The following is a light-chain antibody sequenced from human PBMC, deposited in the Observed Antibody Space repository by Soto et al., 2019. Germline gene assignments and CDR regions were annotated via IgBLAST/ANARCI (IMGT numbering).Light chain of an antibody. CDR1: SSDVGSHNL. CDR2: EAS. Sequence: QSALTQPASVSGSPGQSITISCTGTSSDVGSHNLVSWYQQYPGKAPKPIIFEASKRPSGVSNRFSGSKSGSTASLTISGLQDEDEADYYCCSNAAGSTYVFGTGTKLTVL. J-gene: IGLJ1*01. V-gene: IGLV2-23*01. CDR3: CSNAAGSTYV.